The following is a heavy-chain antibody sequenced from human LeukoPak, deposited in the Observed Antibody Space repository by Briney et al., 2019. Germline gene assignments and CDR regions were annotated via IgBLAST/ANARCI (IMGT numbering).Heavy chain of an antibody. Sequence: PSETLSLTCAVYGGSFSGYYWSWIRQPPGKGLEWIGEINHSGSTNYNPSLKSRVTISVDTSKNQFSLKLSSVTAADTAVHCCARGSWVGATTFDYWGQGTLVTVSS. V-gene: IGHV4-34*01. D-gene: IGHD1-26*01. CDR2: INHSGST. J-gene: IGHJ4*02. CDR1: GGSFSGYY. CDR3: ARGSWVGATTFDY.